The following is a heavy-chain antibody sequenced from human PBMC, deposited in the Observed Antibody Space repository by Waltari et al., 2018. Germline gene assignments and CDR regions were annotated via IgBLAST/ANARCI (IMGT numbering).Heavy chain of an antibody. D-gene: IGHD3-10*01. Sequence: EVLLLVSGGGLVQPGGSLRLSCAASRFTFSTYSMIWVRQAPGKGLEWVSTIRCTGSSTDYADSVKGRFTISRDNSKNTLYLQMNSLRAEDTAIYYCAKGQYYYGSGSYEDYWGQGTLVTVSS. CDR2: IRCTGSST. J-gene: IGHJ4*02. CDR3: AKGQYYYGSGSYEDY. CDR1: RFTFSTYS. V-gene: IGHV3-23*01.